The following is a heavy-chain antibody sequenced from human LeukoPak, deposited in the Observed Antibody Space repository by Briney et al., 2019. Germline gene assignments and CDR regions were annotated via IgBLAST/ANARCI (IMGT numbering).Heavy chain of an antibody. CDR2: ISAYNGNT. CDR3: ARGDNPDTYYYGSGSYGRVDY. CDR1: GYTFTSYG. Sequence: ASVKVSCKASGYTFTSYGISGVRQAPGQGLEWMGWISAYNGNTNYAQKLQGRVTMTTDTSTSTAYMELRSLRSDDTAVYYCARGDNPDTYYYGSGSYGRVDYWGQGTLVTVSS. J-gene: IGHJ4*02. D-gene: IGHD3-10*01. V-gene: IGHV1-18*01.